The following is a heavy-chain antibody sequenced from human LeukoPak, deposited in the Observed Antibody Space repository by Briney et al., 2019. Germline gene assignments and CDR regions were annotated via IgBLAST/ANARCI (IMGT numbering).Heavy chain of an antibody. CDR3: ASSSIAAHDAFDI. CDR2: IYYSGST. CDR1: GGSISSGGYY. V-gene: IGHV4-31*03. D-gene: IGHD6-13*01. J-gene: IGHJ3*02. Sequence: PSQTLCLTCTVSGGSISSGGYYWNWIRQHPVKGLEWIGYIYYSGSTYYNPSLKSRVTISVDTSKNQFSLKLSSVTAADTAVYYCASSSIAAHDAFDIWGQGTMVTVSS.